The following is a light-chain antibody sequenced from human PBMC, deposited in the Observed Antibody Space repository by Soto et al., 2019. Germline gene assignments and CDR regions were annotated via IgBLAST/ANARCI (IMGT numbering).Light chain of an antibody. Sequence: DIQMTQSPSTLSASVGDRVTITCRASQSISSWLAWYQQKPGKAPKLLIYDASSLESGVPSRFSGSGSGTEFTLTISSLQPDDFATYYCQQYNTLFGRTFGQGTKVDIK. CDR3: QQYNTLFGRT. CDR1: QSISSW. V-gene: IGKV1-5*01. J-gene: IGKJ1*01. CDR2: DAS.